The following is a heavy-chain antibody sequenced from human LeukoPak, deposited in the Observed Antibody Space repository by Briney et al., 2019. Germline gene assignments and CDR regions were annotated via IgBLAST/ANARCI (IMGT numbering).Heavy chain of an antibody. D-gene: IGHD3-10*01. CDR3: ARGVYGSGSYSDY. CDR2: IKYDGSNK. V-gene: IGHV3-33*01. Sequence: GRSLRLSCAASGFTFSSYGMHWVRQAPGKGLEWVAVIKYDGSNKYYADSVKGRFTTSRDNSKNTLYLQMNSLRAEDTAVYYCARGVYGSGSYSDYWGQGTLVTVSS. CDR1: GFTFSSYG. J-gene: IGHJ4*02.